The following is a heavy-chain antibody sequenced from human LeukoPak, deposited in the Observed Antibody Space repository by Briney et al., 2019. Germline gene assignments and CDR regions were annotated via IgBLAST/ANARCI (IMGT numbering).Heavy chain of an antibody. Sequence: GASVKVSCKASGYTFTSYGISWVRQAPGQGLEWMGWISAYNGNTNYAQKLQGRVTMTTDTSTSTAYMELRSLRSDDTAVYYCASEAFCGPPACRYYYGMDVWGQGTTVTVSS. D-gene: IGHD2-21*01. CDR2: ISAYNGNT. CDR3: ASEAFCGPPACRYYYGMDV. V-gene: IGHV1-18*01. J-gene: IGHJ6*02. CDR1: GYTFTSYG.